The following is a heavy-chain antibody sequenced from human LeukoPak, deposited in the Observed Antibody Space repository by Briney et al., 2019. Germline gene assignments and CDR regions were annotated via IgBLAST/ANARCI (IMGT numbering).Heavy chain of an antibody. Sequence: GESLKISCKGSGYSFTSYWIGWVRQMPGKGLEWMGIIYPGDSDTRYSPSFQGQVTISADKSISTAYLQWSSLKASDTAMYYCARGGLYGDYLTLHYYYMDVWGKGTTVTVPS. CDR3: ARGGLYGDYLTLHYYYMDV. CDR2: IYPGDSDT. D-gene: IGHD4-17*01. J-gene: IGHJ6*03. V-gene: IGHV5-51*01. CDR1: GYSFTSYW.